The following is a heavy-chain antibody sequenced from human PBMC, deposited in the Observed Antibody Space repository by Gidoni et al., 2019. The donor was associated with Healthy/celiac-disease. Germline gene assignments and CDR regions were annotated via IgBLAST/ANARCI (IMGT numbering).Heavy chain of an antibody. CDR1: GGSISSSSYY. D-gene: IGHD3-22*01. CDR2: IYYSGST. V-gene: IGHV4-39*01. J-gene: IGHJ4*02. Sequence: QLQLQESGPGLVKPSETLSLTCTVSGGSISSSSYYWGWIRQPPGKGLEWIGSIYYSGSTYYNPSLKSRVTISVDTSKNQFSLKLSSVTAADTAVYYCVYYDSSGYYHDYWGQGTLVTVSS. CDR3: VYYDSSGYYHDY.